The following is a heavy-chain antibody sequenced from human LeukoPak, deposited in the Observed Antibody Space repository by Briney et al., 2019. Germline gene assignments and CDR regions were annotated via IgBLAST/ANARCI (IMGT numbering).Heavy chain of an antibody. CDR2: ISYDGSNK. CDR1: GFTFSNYA. J-gene: IGHJ4*02. Sequence: PGGSLRLSCAASGFTFSNYAMHWVRQAPGKGLEWVAVISYDGSNKYYADSVKGRFTISRDNSKNTLYLQMNSLRAEDTAVYYCAKVLWFGELLLDYWGQGTLVTVSS. V-gene: IGHV3-30*04. CDR3: AKVLWFGELLLDY. D-gene: IGHD3-10*01.